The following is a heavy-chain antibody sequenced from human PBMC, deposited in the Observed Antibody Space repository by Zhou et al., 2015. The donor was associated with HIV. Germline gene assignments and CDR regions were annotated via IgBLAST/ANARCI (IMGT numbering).Heavy chain of an antibody. D-gene: IGHD6-19*01. CDR2: IRSKAYGGTT. V-gene: IGHV3-49*03. CDR1: GFTFGDYA. CDR3: TRVHRQWRGPFDY. J-gene: IGHJ4*02. Sequence: EVQLVESGGGLVQPGRSLRLSCTASGFTFGDYAMSWFRQAPGKGLEWVGFIRSKAYGGTTEYAASVKGRFTISRDDSKSIAYLQMNSLKTEDTAVYYCTRVHRQWRGPFDYWGQGTLVTVSS.